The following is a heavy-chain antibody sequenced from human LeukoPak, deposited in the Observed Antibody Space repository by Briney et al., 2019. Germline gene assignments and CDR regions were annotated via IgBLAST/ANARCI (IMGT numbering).Heavy chain of an antibody. D-gene: IGHD2-21*01. J-gene: IGHJ3*02. CDR3: ARGVVVLHWRDAFDI. Sequence: QSGGSLRLSCAASGFTFSSYGMHWVRQAPGKGLEWVAVIWYDGSDKYYADSVKGRFTISRDNSKNTLYLQMNSLRAEDTAVYYCARGVVVLHWRDAFDIWSQGTMVTVSS. V-gene: IGHV3-33*01. CDR2: IWYDGSDK. CDR1: GFTFSSYG.